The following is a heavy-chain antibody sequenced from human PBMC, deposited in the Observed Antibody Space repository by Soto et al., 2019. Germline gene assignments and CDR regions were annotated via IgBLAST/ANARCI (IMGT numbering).Heavy chain of an antibody. CDR2: IYYSGST. V-gene: IGHV4-61*01. J-gene: IGHJ6*02. CDR3: ARGIEGWYQGRYYYGMDV. Sequence: QVQLQESGPGLVKPSETLSLTCTVSGGSVSSGSYYWSWIRQPPGKGLEWIGYIYYSGSTNYNPSLKSRVTTSVDKSKNQFSLKLSSVTAADTAVYYCARGIEGWYQGRYYYGMDVWGQGTTVTVSS. CDR1: GGSVSSGSYY. D-gene: IGHD6-19*01.